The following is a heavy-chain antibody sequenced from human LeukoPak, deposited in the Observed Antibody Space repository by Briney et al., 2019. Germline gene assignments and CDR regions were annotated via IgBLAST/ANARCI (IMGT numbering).Heavy chain of an antibody. D-gene: IGHD4-23*01. CDR1: GYTFTSYG. V-gene: IGHV7-4-1*02. CDR3: ARNSPDDAFDI. Sequence: TSVRVSCKASGYTFTSYGISWVRQAPGQGLEWMGWINTNTGNPTYAQGFTGRFVFSLDTSVSTAYLRISSLKAEDTAVYYCARNSPDDAFDIWGQGTLITVSS. CDR2: INTNTGNP. J-gene: IGHJ3*02.